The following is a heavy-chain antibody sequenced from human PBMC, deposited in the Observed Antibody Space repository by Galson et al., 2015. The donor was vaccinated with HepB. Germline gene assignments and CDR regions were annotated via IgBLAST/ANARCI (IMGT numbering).Heavy chain of an antibody. CDR3: ARPRGSFGVASYYFDY. Sequence: SVKVSCKASGGTFSSYAISWVRQAPGQGLEWMGGIIPIFGTANYAQKFQGRVTITADESTSTAYMELSSLRSEDTAVYYCARPRGSFGVASYYFDYWGQGTLVTVSS. CDR1: GGTFSSYA. J-gene: IGHJ4*02. V-gene: IGHV1-69*13. D-gene: IGHD3-3*01. CDR2: IIPIFGTA.